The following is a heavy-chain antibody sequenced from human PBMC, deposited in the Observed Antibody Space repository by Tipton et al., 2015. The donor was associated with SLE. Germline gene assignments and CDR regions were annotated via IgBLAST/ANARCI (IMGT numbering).Heavy chain of an antibody. D-gene: IGHD3-10*01. CDR1: GGSFSAYY. J-gene: IGHJ4*02. V-gene: IGHV4-34*01. CDR3: ARFDVLLWFRGFDY. Sequence: TLSLTCAVYGGSFSAYYWSWIRQPPGKGLEWIGEINHSGSTNYNPSLKSRVTISVDTSKNQFSLKLSSGTAADTAVYYCARFDVLLWFRGFDYWGQGTLVTVSS. CDR2: INHSGST.